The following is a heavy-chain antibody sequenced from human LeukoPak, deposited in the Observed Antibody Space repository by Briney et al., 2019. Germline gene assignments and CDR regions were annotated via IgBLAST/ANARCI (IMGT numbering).Heavy chain of an antibody. Sequence: GGSLRLSCAASGFTFSSYSMNWVRQAPGKGLEWVSSISSSSSYIYYADSVKGRFTISRDNAKNSLYLQMNSLRAEDTAVYYCASPRDSSGWYYFDYWGQGTLVTVSS. CDR1: GFTFSSYS. CDR3: ASPRDSSGWYYFDY. V-gene: IGHV3-21*01. CDR2: ISSSSSYI. D-gene: IGHD6-19*01. J-gene: IGHJ4*02.